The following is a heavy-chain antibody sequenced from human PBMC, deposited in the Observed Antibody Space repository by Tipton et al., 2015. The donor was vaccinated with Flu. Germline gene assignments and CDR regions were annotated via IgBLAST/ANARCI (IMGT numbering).Heavy chain of an antibody. CDR2: INHSGST. Sequence: TLSLTCAVYGGSFSGYYWSRIRQPPGKGLEWIGEINHSGSTNYNPSLKSRVTISVDTSKNQFSLKLSSVTAADTAVYYCANSEGIYCSSPSCPRVDGYGMDVWGQATTLTVPS. CDR1: GGSFSGYY. J-gene: IGHJ6*02. CDR3: ANSEGIYCSSPSCPRVDGYGMDV. V-gene: IGHV4-34*01. D-gene: IGHD2-2*01.